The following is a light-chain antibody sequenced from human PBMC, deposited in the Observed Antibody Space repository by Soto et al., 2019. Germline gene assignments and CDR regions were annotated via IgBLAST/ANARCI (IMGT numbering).Light chain of an antibody. CDR3: QQYNSYPWT. Sequence: DIQITQSPSTLSASVGDRVNITCRASQSISSWLAWYQQKPGKAPKLLIYDASSLESGVPSRFSGSGSGTEFTLTITSLQPDDFATYYCQQYNSYPWTFGQGTKVDIK. J-gene: IGKJ1*01. CDR2: DAS. CDR1: QSISSW. V-gene: IGKV1-5*01.